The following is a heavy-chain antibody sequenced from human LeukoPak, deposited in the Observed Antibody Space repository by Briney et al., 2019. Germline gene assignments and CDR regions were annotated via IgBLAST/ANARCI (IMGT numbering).Heavy chain of an antibody. D-gene: IGHD3-22*01. V-gene: IGHV3-30*03. Sequence: PGGSLRLSCAASGFTFSSYGIHWVRQAPGKGLEWVAAIAYDGSNKYYADSVKGRFTISRDNSKKTLYLQMNSLRAEDAVVYYCARDQGVVVHGKYHYYGMDVWGQGTTVTVSS. CDR1: GFTFSSYG. CDR3: ARDQGVVVHGKYHYYGMDV. CDR2: IAYDGSNK. J-gene: IGHJ6*02.